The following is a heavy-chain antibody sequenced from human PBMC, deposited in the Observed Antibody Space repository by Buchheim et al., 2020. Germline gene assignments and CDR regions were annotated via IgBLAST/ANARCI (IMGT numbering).Heavy chain of an antibody. D-gene: IGHD3-10*01. V-gene: IGHV3-7*01. J-gene: IGHJ4*02. CDR3: ARDRLSHGSGSPKDY. Sequence: EVQLVESGGGLVQPGGSLRLSCAASGFTFSSYWMSWVRQAPGKGLEWVANIKQDGSEKYYVHSLKGRFTISIDNAKNSLSLQMHSMRAEDTAVYYCARDRLSHGSGSPKDYWGQGTL. CDR1: GFTFSSYW. CDR2: IKQDGSEK.